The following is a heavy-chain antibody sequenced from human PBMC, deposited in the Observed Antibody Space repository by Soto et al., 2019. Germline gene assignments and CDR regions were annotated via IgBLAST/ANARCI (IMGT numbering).Heavy chain of an antibody. CDR3: TQDGGSRDWLAVN. CDR1: GFTFTSYA. J-gene: IGHJ4*02. CDR2: ITGGGDNT. Sequence: EVQLLESGGDFVQPGGSLRLSCAASGFTFTSYAMSWIRQAPGKGLEWVSAITGGGDNTYYADSVKGRFTISRDNSKNTLYLQRNSLRAEDTAFYYCTQDGGSRDWLAVNWGQGTLVTVSS. V-gene: IGHV3-23*01. D-gene: IGHD3-9*01.